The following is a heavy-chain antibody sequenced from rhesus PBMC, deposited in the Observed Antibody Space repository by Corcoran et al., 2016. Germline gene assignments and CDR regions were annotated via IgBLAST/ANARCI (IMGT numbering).Heavy chain of an antibody. CDR2: INGNGGST. J-gene: IGHJ4*01. CDR3: ASLYYALDY. V-gene: IGHV4-80*01. D-gene: IGHD2-2*01. CDR1: GGSFSSYW. Sequence: QVQLQESGPGLVKPSETLSLTCAVSGGSFSSYWWSWLREPPGKGLEWIGEINGNGGSTNPSPSLRSRVTNSTDASKNQFSLKLSSVPAADTAVYYCASLYYALDYWGQGVLVTVSS.